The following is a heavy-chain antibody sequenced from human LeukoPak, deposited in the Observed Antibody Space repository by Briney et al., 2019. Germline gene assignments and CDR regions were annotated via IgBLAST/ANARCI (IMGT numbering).Heavy chain of an antibody. CDR1: GGSISSSGYY. J-gene: IGHJ4*02. Sequence: PSETLSLTCTISGGSISSSGYYRGWIRQPPGKGLEWIGSIYYSGSTYYNPSLKSRVTISVDTSKNQFSLKLSSVTAADTAVYYCARRDYDILTGWDYWGQGTLVTVSS. V-gene: IGHV4-39*07. CDR2: IYYSGST. D-gene: IGHD3-9*01. CDR3: ARRDYDILTGWDY.